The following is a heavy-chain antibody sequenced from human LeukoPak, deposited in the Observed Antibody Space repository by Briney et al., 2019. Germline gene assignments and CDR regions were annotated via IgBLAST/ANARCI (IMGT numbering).Heavy chain of an antibody. CDR1: GFTFSSYS. Sequence: GGSLRLSCAASGFTFSSYSMNWVRQAPGKGLEWVSYISSSSSTIYYADSVKGRFTISRDNAKNSLYLQMNSLRAEDTAVYYCARLLPLNWFDPWGQGTLVTVSS. J-gene: IGHJ5*02. CDR2: ISSSSSTI. D-gene: IGHD2-15*01. V-gene: IGHV3-48*01. CDR3: ARLLPLNWFDP.